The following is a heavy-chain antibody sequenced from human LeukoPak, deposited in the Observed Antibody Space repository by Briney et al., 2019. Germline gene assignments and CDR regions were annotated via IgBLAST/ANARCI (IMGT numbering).Heavy chain of an antibody. J-gene: IGHJ5*02. Sequence: GGSLRLSCAASGFTFSSYYMTWVRLPPGKGLEWVANINQDGSEEYYVASVKGRFTISRDNAKNSLYLQMTSLRAEDTAVYYCARDGSKSCSGGSCYLNWFDPWGQGTLVTVSS. D-gene: IGHD2-15*01. CDR1: GFTFSSYY. V-gene: IGHV3-7*01. CDR3: ARDGSKSCSGGSCYLNWFDP. CDR2: INQDGSEE.